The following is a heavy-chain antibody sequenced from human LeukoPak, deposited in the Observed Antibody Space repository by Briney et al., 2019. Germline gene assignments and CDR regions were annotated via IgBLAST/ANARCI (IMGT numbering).Heavy chain of an antibody. V-gene: IGHV4-39*01. D-gene: IGHD3-10*01. CDR3: ARRTTMVRGGYFDY. Sequence: PSETLSLTCTVSGGSISSSSYYWGWIRQPPGKGLEWIGSIYYSGSTYINPSLKSRVTISVDTSNNQFSLKLSSVTAADPAVYYCARRTTMVRGGYFDYWGQGTLVTVSS. CDR1: GGSISSSSYY. J-gene: IGHJ4*02. CDR2: IYYSGST.